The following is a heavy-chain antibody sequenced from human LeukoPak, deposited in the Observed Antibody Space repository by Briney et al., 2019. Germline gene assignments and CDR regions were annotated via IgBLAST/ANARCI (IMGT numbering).Heavy chain of an antibody. V-gene: IGHV1-18*04. Sequence: ASVKVSCKASGYTFTSYGISWVRQAPGQGVEWMGWISAYNGNTNCAQKLQGRVTMTTDTSTSTAYMELRSLRSDDTAVYYCARDESYYYGSGSYYSFDYWGQGTLVTVSS. CDR3: ARDESYYYGSGSYYSFDY. D-gene: IGHD3-10*01. CDR2: ISAYNGNT. CDR1: GYTFTSYG. J-gene: IGHJ4*02.